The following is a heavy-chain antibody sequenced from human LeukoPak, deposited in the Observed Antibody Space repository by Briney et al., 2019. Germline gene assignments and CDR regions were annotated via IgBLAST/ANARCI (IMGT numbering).Heavy chain of an antibody. D-gene: IGHD3-3*01. CDR3: ARDGAYDFWSGYYQGSQLGY. CDR2: IKQDGSEK. Sequence: GGSLRLSCAASGFTFTTYWLGWVRQPPGKGLEWVANIKQDGSEKYYVDSVKGRFTISRDNAKNSLYLEMNSLRAEDTAVYYCARDGAYDFWSGYYQGSQLGYWGQGTLVTVSS. CDR1: GFTFTTYW. V-gene: IGHV3-7*01. J-gene: IGHJ4*02.